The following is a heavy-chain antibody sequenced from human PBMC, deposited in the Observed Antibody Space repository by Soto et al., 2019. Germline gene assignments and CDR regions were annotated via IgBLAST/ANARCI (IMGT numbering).Heavy chain of an antibody. CDR1: GGSFSTDY. V-gene: IGHV4-34*01. Sequence: QVQLQQWGAGLLKPSETLSLTCAVYGGSFSTDYWSWIRQPPGKGLEWIGEINPSGGTNYNPSLKSRVTISVATSKNQFSLKLSSVTAADTAVYYCARVLAARASRDFEYGGHGTLVTVSS. CDR2: INPSGGT. CDR3: ARVLAARASRDFEY. D-gene: IGHD6-6*01. J-gene: IGHJ4*01.